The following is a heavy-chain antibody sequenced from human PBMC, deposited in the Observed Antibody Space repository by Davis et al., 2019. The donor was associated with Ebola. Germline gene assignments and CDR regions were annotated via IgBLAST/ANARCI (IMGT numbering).Heavy chain of an antibody. D-gene: IGHD6-19*01. Sequence: SLKISCAASGFTFDDYAMHWVRQAPGKGLEWVSGISWNSGSIGYVDSVKGRFTISRDNAKNSLYLQMNSLRAEDTAVYYCAKDRAAVADWYFDLWGRGTLVTASS. J-gene: IGHJ2*01. CDR3: AKDRAAVADWYFDL. CDR2: ISWNSGSI. V-gene: IGHV3-9*01. CDR1: GFTFDDYA.